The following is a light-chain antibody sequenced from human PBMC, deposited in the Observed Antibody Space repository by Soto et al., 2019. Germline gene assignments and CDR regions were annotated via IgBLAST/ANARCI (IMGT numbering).Light chain of an antibody. CDR3: AAWDDSLNGYV. Sequence: QSALTQPPSASGTPGQRVTISCSGSSSNIGSNTVNWYQQLPGTAPKLLIYSNNQRPSGVPDRFSGSKSGTSASLAISGLQSEDVADYSCAAWDDSLNGYVFGTGTMVTVL. J-gene: IGLJ1*01. CDR1: SSNIGSNT. CDR2: SNN. V-gene: IGLV1-44*01.